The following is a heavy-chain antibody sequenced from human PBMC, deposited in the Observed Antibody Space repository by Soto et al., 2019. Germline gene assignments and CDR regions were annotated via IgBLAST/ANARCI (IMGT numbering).Heavy chain of an antibody. CDR1: GGSISSYY. V-gene: IGHV4-59*01. CDR2: IYYSGST. Sequence: SETLSLTCTISGGSISSYYWSWIRQPPGKGLEWIGYIYYSGSTNYNPSLKSRVTISVDTSKNQFSLKLSSVTAADTAVYYCARDHGQDGMDVWGQGTTVTVSS. J-gene: IGHJ6*02. CDR3: ARDHGQDGMDV.